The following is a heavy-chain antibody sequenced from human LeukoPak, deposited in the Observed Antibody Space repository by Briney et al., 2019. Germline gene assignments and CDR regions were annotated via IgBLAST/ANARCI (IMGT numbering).Heavy chain of an antibody. CDR2: ISYDGSTK. D-gene: IGHD4/OR15-4a*01. V-gene: IGHV3-30*03. Sequence: GGSLRLSCTASGFTFSTYGMHWVRQAPGKGLEWVTLISYDGSTKYYSDSVKGRFTLSRDNSKNTLYLQMNSLRAEDTAVYYCARDHGTIWGKGTLVTVSS. CDR3: ARDHGTI. J-gene: IGHJ4*02. CDR1: GFTFSTYG.